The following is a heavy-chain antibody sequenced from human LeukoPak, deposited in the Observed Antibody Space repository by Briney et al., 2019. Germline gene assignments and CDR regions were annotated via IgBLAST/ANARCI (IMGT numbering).Heavy chain of an antibody. CDR1: GYPFTGYY. CDR2: INLHSSGT. Sequence: ASVKLSCKISGYPFTGYYIHWVRQAAGQGGEWRGGINLHSSGTNYAPKFQGRVTMPTGTSISTAYIELSRLRSDDTAVYYCARAFDWLEDYFDYWGQGTLVTASS. CDR3: ARAFDWLEDYFDY. D-gene: IGHD3-9*01. J-gene: IGHJ4*02. V-gene: IGHV1-2*02.